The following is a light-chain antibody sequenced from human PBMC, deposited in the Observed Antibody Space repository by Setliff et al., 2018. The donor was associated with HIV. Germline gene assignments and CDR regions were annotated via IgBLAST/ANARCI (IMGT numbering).Light chain of an antibody. CDR2: EVS. V-gene: IGLV2-23*02. CDR1: SSDVGSYNL. CDR3: CSYAGSSTYV. J-gene: IGLJ1*01. Sequence: QSALTQPASVSGSPGQSITISCTGTSSDVGSYNLVSWYQQHPGKAPKVIIYEVSERPSGVSNRFSGSKSGNTASLTISGLQAEDEADYYCCSYAGSSTYVFGTGTKVTV.